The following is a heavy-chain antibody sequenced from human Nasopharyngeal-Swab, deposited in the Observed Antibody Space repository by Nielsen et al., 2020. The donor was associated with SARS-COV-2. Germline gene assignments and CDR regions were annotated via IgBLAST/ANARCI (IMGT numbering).Heavy chain of an antibody. J-gene: IGHJ4*02. CDR2: IYVGNGDT. Sequence: SVTVPCKASAFSFTNYVIHWVRQAPGQRPEWMGWIYVGNGDTQYTPNFQGRVPFTRDTSANTAYMEMSSLTSEDTAVFYCASPDYGDYWGQGTLVTVSS. CDR3: ASPDYGDY. V-gene: IGHV1-3*01. CDR1: AFSFTNYV.